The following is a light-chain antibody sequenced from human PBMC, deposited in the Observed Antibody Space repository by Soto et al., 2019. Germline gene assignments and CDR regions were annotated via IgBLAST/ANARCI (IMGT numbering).Light chain of an antibody. CDR1: QSISSW. Sequence: DIQMTQSPSTLSASVGDRVTITCRASQSISSWLAWYQQKPGKAPKLLIYDASSLESGVPSRFSGSGSGTEFTLTIRSLQPDDSASYYCQQYNSPIFTFGHGTKVDIK. CDR3: QQYNSPIFT. J-gene: IGKJ3*01. V-gene: IGKV1-5*01. CDR2: DAS.